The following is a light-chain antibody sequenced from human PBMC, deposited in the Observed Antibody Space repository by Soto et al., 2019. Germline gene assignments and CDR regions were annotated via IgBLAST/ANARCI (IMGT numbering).Light chain of an antibody. CDR2: YAS. Sequence: EIVLTQSPATLSLSPGERATLSCRASQSVSSYLAWYQQKPGQAPRLLIYYASNRATGIPARCSGSGSGTDFTLTISSLESEDFAVYYCQQRSNWPRTFGPGTKVDIK. CDR3: QQRSNWPRT. CDR1: QSVSSY. J-gene: IGKJ3*01. V-gene: IGKV3-11*01.